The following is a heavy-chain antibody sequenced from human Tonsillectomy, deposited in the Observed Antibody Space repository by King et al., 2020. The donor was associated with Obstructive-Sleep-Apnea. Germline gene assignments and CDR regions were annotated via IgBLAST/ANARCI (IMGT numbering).Heavy chain of an antibody. Sequence: VQLVESGGGVVQPGRSLRLSCAASGFSFSSYAMHWVRQAPGKGLEWVTVISYDGSDKYYADSVKGRFTISRENSENTLYLQMNGLRAEDTAVYYCARDRADWYFDLWGRGTLVSVSS. CDR2: ISYDGSDK. CDR1: GFSFSSYA. J-gene: IGHJ2*01. D-gene: IGHD3-10*01. V-gene: IGHV3-30*04. CDR3: ARDRADWYFDL.